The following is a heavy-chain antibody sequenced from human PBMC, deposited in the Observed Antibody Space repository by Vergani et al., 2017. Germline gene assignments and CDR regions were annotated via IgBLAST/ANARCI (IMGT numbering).Heavy chain of an antibody. CDR3: AIGDLMTTVTRWGMDV. CDR1: GFTFSSYA. Sequence: EVQLVESGGGLVQPGRSLRLSCAASGFTFSSYAMSWVRQAPGKGLEWVSAISGSGGSTYYADSVKGRFTISRDNSKNTLYLEMNSLRAEDTAVYYCAIGDLMTTVTRWGMDVWGQGTTVTVSS. J-gene: IGHJ6*02. V-gene: IGHV3-23*04. D-gene: IGHD4-17*01. CDR2: ISGSGGST.